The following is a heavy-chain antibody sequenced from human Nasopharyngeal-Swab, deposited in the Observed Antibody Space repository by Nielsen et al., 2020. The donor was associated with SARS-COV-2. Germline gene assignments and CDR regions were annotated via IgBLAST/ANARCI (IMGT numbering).Heavy chain of an antibody. J-gene: IGHJ3*02. Sequence: GESLKISCAASGFTFSDYYMSWIRQAPGKGLEWVSYISGSSTYTNYADSVKGRFTISRDNAKNSLYLQMKSLRAEDTALYYCARDVAGTDAFDIWGQGTMVTVSS. CDR1: GFTFSDYY. V-gene: IGHV3-11*05. CDR3: ARDVAGTDAFDI. D-gene: IGHD6-19*01. CDR2: ISGSSTYT.